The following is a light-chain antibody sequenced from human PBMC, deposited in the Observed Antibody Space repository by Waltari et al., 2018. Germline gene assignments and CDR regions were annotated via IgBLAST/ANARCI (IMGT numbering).Light chain of an antibody. Sequence: DIQITQSPSTLSASVGDRVTITCRASQSVSKWLAWYQQKPGKAPKLLIYVASSLESGVPSRFSGSGSGTDFTLTISSLQSEDFATYYCQQTSSTPPYTFGQGTKLEIK. CDR2: VAS. CDR1: QSVSKW. J-gene: IGKJ2*01. CDR3: QQTSSTPPYT. V-gene: IGKV1-39*01.